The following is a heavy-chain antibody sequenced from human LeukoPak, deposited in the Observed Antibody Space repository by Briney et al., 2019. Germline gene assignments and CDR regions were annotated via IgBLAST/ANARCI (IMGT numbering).Heavy chain of an antibody. CDR2: SSSGSSAI. CDR3: ARDQGFSYYFYYMDV. CDR1: GFTFTTYS. Sequence: GGSLRLSCEASGFTFTTYSMTWVRQAPGKGLEWVSISSSGSSAIFSADALKGRFTISRDDAKNLLYLDMNSLRAEDTAVYYCARDQGFSYYFYYMDVWGKGTTVTVSS. D-gene: IGHD3-3*01. V-gene: IGHV3-21*01. J-gene: IGHJ6*03.